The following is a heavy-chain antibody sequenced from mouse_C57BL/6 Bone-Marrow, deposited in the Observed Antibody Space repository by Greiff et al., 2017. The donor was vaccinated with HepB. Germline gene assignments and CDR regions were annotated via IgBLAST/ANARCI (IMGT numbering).Heavy chain of an antibody. Sequence: QVQLQQSGAELARPGASVKLSCKASGYTFTSYGISWVKQRTGQGLEWIGEIYPRSGNTYYNEKFKGKATLTADKSSSTAYMELRSLTSEDSAVCFCARGLREAMDYWGQGTSVTVSS. V-gene: IGHV1-81*01. CDR1: GYTFTSYG. J-gene: IGHJ4*01. CDR2: IYPRSGNT. D-gene: IGHD2-4*01. CDR3: ARGLREAMDY.